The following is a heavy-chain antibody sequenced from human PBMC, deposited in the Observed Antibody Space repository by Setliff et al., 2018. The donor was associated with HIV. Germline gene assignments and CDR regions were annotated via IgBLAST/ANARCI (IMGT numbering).Heavy chain of an antibody. V-gene: IGHV1-18*01. D-gene: IGHD3-22*01. Sequence: ASVKVSCKASGYTFTSYGISWVRQAPGQGLEWMGWISAYNGNTNYAQKLQGRVTMTTDTSTSTAYMELRSQRSDDTAVYYCARVSYDSGGYYFNQVGNYYYYYMDVWGEGTTVTVSS. CDR2: ISAYNGNT. CDR3: ARVSYDSGGYYFNQVGNYYYYYMDV. CDR1: GYTFTSYG. J-gene: IGHJ6*03.